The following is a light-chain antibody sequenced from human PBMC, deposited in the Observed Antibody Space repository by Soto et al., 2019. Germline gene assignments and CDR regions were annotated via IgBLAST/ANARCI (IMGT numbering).Light chain of an antibody. CDR3: SEFPSSSTYG. CDR2: EVS. Sequence: QSALTQPPSVSGSPGQSVAISCTGSSSDVGSYNRVAWYQQPPGTAPKLMIYEVSNRPSGVPDRFSGSKSGNTASLTISGLQAEDEGDYYCSEFPSSSTYGSGAGTKVTIL. J-gene: IGLJ1*01. CDR1: SSDVGSYNR. V-gene: IGLV2-18*01.